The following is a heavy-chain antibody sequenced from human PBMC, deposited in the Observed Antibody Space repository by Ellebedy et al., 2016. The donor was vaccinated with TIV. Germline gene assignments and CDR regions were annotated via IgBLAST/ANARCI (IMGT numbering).Heavy chain of an antibody. CDR1: GYTFTSYG. V-gene: IGHV1-18*01. Sequence: AASVKVSCKASGYTFTSYGISWVRQAPGQGLEWMGWISAYNGNTNYAQKLQGRVTMTTDTSTSTAYMELRSLRSDDTAVYYCAREQYCGGDCLWPDAFDIWGQGTTVTVSS. CDR3: AREQYCGGDCLWPDAFDI. J-gene: IGHJ3*02. D-gene: IGHD2-21*02. CDR2: ISAYNGNT.